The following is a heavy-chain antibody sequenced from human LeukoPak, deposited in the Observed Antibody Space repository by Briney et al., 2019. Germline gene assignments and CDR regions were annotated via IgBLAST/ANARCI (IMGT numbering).Heavy chain of an antibody. D-gene: IGHD3-10*01. V-gene: IGHV4-39*01. CDR3: ARSRGQPVVDHYFDS. Sequence: ASETLSLTCTVSDGSVGSKVYYWDWLRQPPGKGREWIGSIYYSGSTFDNASLKSRVTMSVDTSKNQFPLKVSSVTAADTAVYYCARSRGQPVVDHYFDSWGLGILVTVSS. J-gene: IGHJ4*02. CDR2: IYYSGST. CDR1: DGSVGSKVYY.